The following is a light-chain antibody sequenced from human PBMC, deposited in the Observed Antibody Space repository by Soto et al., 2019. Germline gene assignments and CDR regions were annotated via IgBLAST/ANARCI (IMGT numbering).Light chain of an antibody. CDR2: KAT. CDR1: QSITTW. J-gene: IGKJ2*01. Sequence: DIQMTQSPSTLSASVGDRVTITCRASQSITTWLAGYQQKPGKAPKLLIYKATNLQSGVPSRFSGSGSGTEFSLTISSLQPEDFAIYYCQQYNDYQYTFGQGTKLEIK. CDR3: QQYNDYQYT. V-gene: IGKV1-5*03.